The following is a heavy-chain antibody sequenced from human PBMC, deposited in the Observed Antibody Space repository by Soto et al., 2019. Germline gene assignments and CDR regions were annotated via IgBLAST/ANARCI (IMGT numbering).Heavy chain of an antibody. CDR2: IYYSGST. D-gene: IGHD2-2*01. V-gene: IGHV4-31*03. Sequence: SETLSLTCTVSGGSISSGGYYWSWIRQHPGKGLEWVGYIYYSGSTYYNPSLKSRVTISVDTSKNQFSLKLSSVTAADTAVYYCARVKQCSSTSCMDVWGQGTTVTVSS. CDR1: GGSISSGGYY. CDR3: ARVKQCSSTSCMDV. J-gene: IGHJ6*02.